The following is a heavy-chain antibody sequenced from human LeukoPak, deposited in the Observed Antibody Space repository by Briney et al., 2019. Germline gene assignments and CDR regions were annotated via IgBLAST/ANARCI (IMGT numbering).Heavy chain of an antibody. CDR2: IIPIFGTA. Sequence: GASVKVSCKASGCTFSSYAISWVRQAPGQGLEWMGGIIPIFGTANYAQKFQGRVTITADESTSTAYLELSSLRSEDTAVYYCARNLIRYFDWLLDAFDIWGQGTMVTVSS. V-gene: IGHV1-69*13. D-gene: IGHD3-9*01. J-gene: IGHJ3*02. CDR3: ARNLIRYFDWLLDAFDI. CDR1: GCTFSSYA.